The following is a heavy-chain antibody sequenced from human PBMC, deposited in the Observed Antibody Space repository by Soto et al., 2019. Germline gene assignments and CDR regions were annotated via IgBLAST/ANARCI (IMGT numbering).Heavy chain of an antibody. D-gene: IGHD3-22*01. CDR2: IMPFFGSG. CDR3: SRDRAGYYSHFVY. J-gene: IGHJ4*02. Sequence: QVYLVQSGAEVKKPGSSVKVSCKALRGTFTNYAFSWVRQAPGQGLEWMGGIMPFFGSGNYAQKFQGRINITADESTSSVYVELTSLRSEDTAVYYGSRDRAGYYSHFVYWRQGTLVTVSS. CDR1: RGTFTNYA. V-gene: IGHV1-69*01.